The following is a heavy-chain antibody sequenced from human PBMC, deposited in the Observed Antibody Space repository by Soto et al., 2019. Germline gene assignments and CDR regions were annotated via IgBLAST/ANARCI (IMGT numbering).Heavy chain of an antibody. J-gene: IGHJ4*02. V-gene: IGHV3-23*01. CDR2: ISGSGGST. D-gene: IGHD3-3*01. CDR1: GFTFGNYA. Sequence: GGSLRLSCAASGFTFGNYAMTWVRQAPGKGLEWVSGISGSGGSTYYADSVKGRFTISRDNSKNTLYLQMNSLRAEDTAVYYCGKASLLRFLDSSFDYWGQGTLVTVSS. CDR3: GKASLLRFLDSSFDY.